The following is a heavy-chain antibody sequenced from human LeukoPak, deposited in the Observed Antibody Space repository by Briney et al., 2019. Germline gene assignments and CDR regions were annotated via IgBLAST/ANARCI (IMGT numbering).Heavy chain of an antibody. Sequence: GGSLRLSCAGSGFIFDDYAINWVRQAPGMGLEWASAITGSSGVTFYTDSVKGRFTISRDNSKNTLYLQMSSLRAEDTAVYYCAKVGFTYYYDSSGYKHYYYYYYMDVWGKGTTVTVSS. D-gene: IGHD3-22*01. CDR2: ITGSSGVT. V-gene: IGHV3-23*01. CDR3: AKVGFTYYYDSSGYKHYYYYYYMDV. CDR1: GFIFDDYA. J-gene: IGHJ6*03.